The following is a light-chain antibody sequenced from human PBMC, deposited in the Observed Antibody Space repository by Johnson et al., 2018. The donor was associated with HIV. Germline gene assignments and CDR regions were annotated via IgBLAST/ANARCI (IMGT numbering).Light chain of an antibody. CDR2: ANN. CDR1: SSNIGNNY. CDR3: GTWDSSLTLYV. V-gene: IGLV1-51*02. Sequence: QSVLTQPPSVSAAPGQKVTIACSGSSSNIGNNYVYWYQQLPGTAPKLLIYANNRRPSGIPDRFSGSKSGTSATLGITGLQTGDEADYYCGTWDSSLTLYVFGTGTKVTVL. J-gene: IGLJ1*01.